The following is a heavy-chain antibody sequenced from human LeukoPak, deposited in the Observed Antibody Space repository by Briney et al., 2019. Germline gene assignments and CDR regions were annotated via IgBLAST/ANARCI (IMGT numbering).Heavy chain of an antibody. CDR3: ATDDGDYNYYYYYGMDV. CDR2: ISGSGGST. D-gene: IGHD4-17*01. V-gene: IGHV3-23*01. CDR1: GFTFSSYA. Sequence: GGSLRLSCAASGFTFSSYAMSWVRQAPGKGLEWVSAISGSGGSTYYADSVKGRFTISRDNSKNTLYLQMNSLRAEDTAVYYCATDDGDYNYYYYYGMDVWGQGTTVTVSS. J-gene: IGHJ6*02.